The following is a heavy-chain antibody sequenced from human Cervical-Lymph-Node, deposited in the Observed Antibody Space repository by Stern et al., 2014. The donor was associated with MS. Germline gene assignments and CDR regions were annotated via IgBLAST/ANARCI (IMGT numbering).Heavy chain of an antibody. J-gene: IGHJ4*02. Sequence: QVQLQESGPGLVRPSETLSLTCTVSGDSVSSSTYNWDWLRQTPGKGLEWIGSIYSSGTHDYNPSPKIRVTISVDTSKNQFSLKLGSGTAAETAVYYCARRGDFWSGSFDHWGQGALVTVSS. D-gene: IGHD3-3*01. V-gene: IGHV4-39*01. CDR1: GDSVSSSTYN. CDR3: ARRGDFWSGSFDH. CDR2: IYSSGTH.